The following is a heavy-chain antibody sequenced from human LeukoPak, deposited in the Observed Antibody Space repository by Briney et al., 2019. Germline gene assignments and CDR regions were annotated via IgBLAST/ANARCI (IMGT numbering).Heavy chain of an antibody. CDR1: GYTFTGYY. CDR3: ARAPDIVVVPAALYYMDV. Sequence: ASVKVSCKASGYTFTGYYMYWVRQAPGQGLEWMGWINPNSGDTNYAQKFQGRVTMTRDTSISTAYMELSRLRSDDTAVYYCARAPDIVVVPAALYYMDVWGKGTTVTVSS. J-gene: IGHJ6*03. CDR2: INPNSGDT. V-gene: IGHV1-2*02. D-gene: IGHD2-2*01.